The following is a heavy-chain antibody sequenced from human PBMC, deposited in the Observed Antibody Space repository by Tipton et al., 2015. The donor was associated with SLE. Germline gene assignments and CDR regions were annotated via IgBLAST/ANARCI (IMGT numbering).Heavy chain of an antibody. J-gene: IGHJ3*02. CDR1: GFTFSSQA. CDR2: ISGSGDNT. V-gene: IGHV3-23*04. CDR3: AKGRWVNLPLGGLDI. D-gene: IGHD5-24*01. Sequence: VQLVQSGRGVVHPGRSLRLSCAASGFTFSSQAMSWVRQAPGKGLEWVYGISGSGDNTYYAESVKGRFTISRDNSKNTVYLQMNSLSAEDTALYYCAKGRWVNLPLGGLDIWGQGTMVTVSS.